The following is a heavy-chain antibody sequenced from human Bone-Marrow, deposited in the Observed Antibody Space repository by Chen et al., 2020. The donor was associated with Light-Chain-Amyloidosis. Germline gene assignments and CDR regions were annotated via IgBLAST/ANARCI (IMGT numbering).Heavy chain of an antibody. J-gene: IGHJ4*02. D-gene: IGHD5-12*01. V-gene: IGHV5-51*01. Sequence: EVQLEQSGPEVKKPGESLKISCKGSGYTFPNYWIGWVRQMPGKGLEWMGVIYPDASDARYSPSFECQCTISADKSITTAYLQLRSLKASDTAMYYCARRRHGYNFDYWGQGTLVTVSS. CDR1: GYTFPNYW. CDR2: IYPDASDA. CDR3: ARRRHGYNFDY.